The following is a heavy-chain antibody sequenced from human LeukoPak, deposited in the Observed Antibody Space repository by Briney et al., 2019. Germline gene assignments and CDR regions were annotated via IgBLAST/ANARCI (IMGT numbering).Heavy chain of an antibody. CDR1: GGSISSDDYS. Sequence: SVTLSLTCAVSGGSISSDDYSWTWIRQSPGRGLESIVSIYHSAFTYYSPSLRSRVSMSVDRSNKQFYLRLSSVTAADTAIYYCARKTTMVRGVSAPGAFDIWGQGAMVTVSS. CDR3: ARKTTMVRGVSAPGAFDI. D-gene: IGHD3-10*01. V-gene: IGHV4-30-2*06. J-gene: IGHJ3*02. CDR2: IYHSAFT.